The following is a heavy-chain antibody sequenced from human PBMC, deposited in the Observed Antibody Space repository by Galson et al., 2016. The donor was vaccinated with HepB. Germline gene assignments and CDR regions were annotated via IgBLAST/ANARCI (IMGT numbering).Heavy chain of an antibody. CDR3: AKMDYYYDTSGYPQSYFDY. D-gene: IGHD3-22*01. CDR1: GASITSYY. V-gene: IGHV4-59*01. CDR2: ISYSGST. J-gene: IGHJ4*02. Sequence: SETLSLTCTVSGASITSYYWTWIRQPPGKGLEWIGYISYSGSTFYNPSLNRRVTISVATSKNQFSLNLTSVTAADTAIYYCAKMDYYYDTSGYPQSYFDYWGKGTLVRVSS.